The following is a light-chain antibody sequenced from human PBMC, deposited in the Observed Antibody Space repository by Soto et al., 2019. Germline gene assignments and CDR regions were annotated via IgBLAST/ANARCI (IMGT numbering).Light chain of an antibody. J-gene: IGKJ4*01. CDR1: QSVGHMF. Sequence: EIVLTPSPDTLSLSPVDRATLSCRASQSVGHMFLAWFQPKPGQAPRLLIFDASRRATGIPDRFSGGGSGTDCTLTVSSLEPADVAVYYCQQYGSSPLTFGGGTKVDI. CDR2: DAS. CDR3: QQYGSSPLT. V-gene: IGKV3-20*01.